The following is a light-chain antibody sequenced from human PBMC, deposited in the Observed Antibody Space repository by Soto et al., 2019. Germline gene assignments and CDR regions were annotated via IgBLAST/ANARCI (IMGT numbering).Light chain of an antibody. CDR3: QQSYSRVT. CDR1: QSISNR. CDR2: AAS. Sequence: DIQMTQSPSSLSTSVGDTVTITFRASQSISNRLSWYQQKPGKAPKLLIYAASSLQSGVPSRFSGSRSGTDFTLTISSLQPEDFATYYCQQSYSRVTFGQGTKVDIK. V-gene: IGKV1-39*01. J-gene: IGKJ1*01.